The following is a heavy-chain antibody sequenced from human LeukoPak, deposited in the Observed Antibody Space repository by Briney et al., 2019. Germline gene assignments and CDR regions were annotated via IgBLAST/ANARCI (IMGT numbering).Heavy chain of an antibody. J-gene: IGHJ4*02. Sequence: QPGGSLRLSCAASGFTLSSYAMSWVRQAPGKGLEWVSGISGSGGTTYYADSVKGRFTISRDNSKNTLYLQMNSLRAEDTAVYYCAKDKRVGTVVTREFDYWGQGTLVTVSS. CDR3: AKDKRVGTVVTREFDY. V-gene: IGHV3-23*01. CDR2: ISGSGGTT. D-gene: IGHD4-23*01. CDR1: GFTLSSYA.